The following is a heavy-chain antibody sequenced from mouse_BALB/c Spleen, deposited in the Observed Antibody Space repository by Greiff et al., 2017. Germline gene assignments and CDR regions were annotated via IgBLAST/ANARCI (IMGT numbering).Heavy chain of an antibody. CDR1: GYSITSGYY. CDR2: ISYDGSN. Sequence: QSGPGLVKPSQSLSLTCSVTGYSITSGYYWNWIRQFPGNKLEWMGYISYDGSNNYNPSLKNRISITRDTSKNQFFLKLNSVTTEDTATYYCARGQLYYFDYWGQGTTLTVSA. CDR3: ARGQLYYFDY. V-gene: IGHV3-6*02. J-gene: IGHJ2*01. D-gene: IGHD6-1*01.